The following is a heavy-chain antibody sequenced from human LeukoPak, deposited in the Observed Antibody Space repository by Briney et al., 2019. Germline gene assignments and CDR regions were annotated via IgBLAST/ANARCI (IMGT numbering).Heavy chain of an antibody. V-gene: IGHV5-51*01. Sequence: GESLKISCQASGYSFTKYWIAWVRTMPGKRLELMGTIYPGDSDVRYSPSFQGQVTISADKSISTAYLQWGSLKASDTAMYYCARHTSGYFSTFDSWGQGTLVTVSS. CDR2: IYPGDSDV. J-gene: IGHJ4*02. CDR1: GYSFTKYW. CDR3: ARHTSGYFSTFDS. D-gene: IGHD3-3*01.